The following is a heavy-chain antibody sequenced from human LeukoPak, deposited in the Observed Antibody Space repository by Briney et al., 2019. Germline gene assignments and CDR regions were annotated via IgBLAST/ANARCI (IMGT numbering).Heavy chain of an antibody. CDR2: ISFDGVNT. V-gene: IGHV3-30*04. CDR3: AKDDAWLRFGE. Sequence: GGSLRLSCAASGFTFSTYAIHWVRQAPGKGLEWVAVISFDGVNTFYADSVKGRFTISRDNSKNTVYLEVSSLTAEDTAVYYCAKDDAWLRFGEWSQGTLVTVSS. CDR1: GFTFSTYA. D-gene: IGHD3-16*01. J-gene: IGHJ4*02.